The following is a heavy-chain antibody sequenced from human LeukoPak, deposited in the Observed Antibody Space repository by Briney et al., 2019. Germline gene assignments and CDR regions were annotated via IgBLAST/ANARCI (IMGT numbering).Heavy chain of an antibody. V-gene: IGHV3-49*04. CDR3: TRVGSGWYFYFDY. Sequence: GGSLRLSCTASGFTFGDYAMSWVHQAPGKGLEWVGFIRSKAYGGTTEYAASVKGRFTISRDDSKSIAYLQMNSLKTEDTAVYYCTRVGSGWYFYFDYWGQGTLVTVSS. CDR2: IRSKAYGGTT. J-gene: IGHJ4*02. CDR1: GFTFGDYA. D-gene: IGHD6-19*01.